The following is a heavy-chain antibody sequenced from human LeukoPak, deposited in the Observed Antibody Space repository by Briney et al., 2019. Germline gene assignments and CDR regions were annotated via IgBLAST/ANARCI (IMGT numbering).Heavy chain of an antibody. D-gene: IGHD6-19*01. CDR2: IYHSGST. J-gene: IGHJ4*02. V-gene: IGHV4-38-2*02. CDR1: GGSISSGYY. Sequence: PSETLSLTCTVSGGSISSGYYWGWIRQPPGKGLEWIGSIYHSGSTNYNPSLKSRLTISVDTSENQFSLNLSSVIAADTAVYYCARVRSSGSDYWGQGTLVTVSS. CDR3: ARVRSSGSDY.